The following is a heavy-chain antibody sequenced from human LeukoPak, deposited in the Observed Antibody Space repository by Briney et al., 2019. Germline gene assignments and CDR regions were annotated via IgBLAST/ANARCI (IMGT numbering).Heavy chain of an antibody. CDR1: GFTFSSYA. CDR3: AKDSGGGYYDSSGYFGY. V-gene: IGHV3-23*01. CDR2: ISGSGGST. D-gene: IGHD3-22*01. J-gene: IGHJ4*02. Sequence: QPGGSLRLSCAASGFTFSSYAMSWVRQAPGKGLEWVSAISGSGGSTYYADSVKGRFTISRDNSKNTLYLQMNSLRAEDTAVYYCAKDSGGGYYDSSGYFGYWGQGTLVTVSS.